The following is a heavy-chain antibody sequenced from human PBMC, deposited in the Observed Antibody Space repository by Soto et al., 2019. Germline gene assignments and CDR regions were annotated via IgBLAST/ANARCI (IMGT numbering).Heavy chain of an antibody. V-gene: IGHV4-39*01. Sequence: SETLSLTCTVSGGSISSSSYYWGWIRQPPGKGLEWIGSIYYSGSTYYNPSLKSRVTISVDTSKNQFSLKRSSVTAADTAVYYCARRQRYSSSYLDYWGQGTLVTVSS. CDR1: GGSISSSSYY. CDR3: ARRQRYSSSYLDY. J-gene: IGHJ4*02. CDR2: IYYSGST. D-gene: IGHD6-13*01.